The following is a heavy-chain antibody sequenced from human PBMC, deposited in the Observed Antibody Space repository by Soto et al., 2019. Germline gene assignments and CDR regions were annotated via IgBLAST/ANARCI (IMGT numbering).Heavy chain of an antibody. CDR1: GGSISSYY. V-gene: IGHV4-59*01. D-gene: IGHD6-13*01. CDR2: IYYSGST. CDR3: ARGHSSSWYNWFDP. Sequence: SETLSLTCTVSGGSISSYYWSWIRQPPGKGLEWIGYIYYSGSTNYNPSLKSRVTISVDASKNQFSLKLSSVTAADTAVYYCARGHSSSWYNWFDPWGQGTLVTVSS. J-gene: IGHJ5*02.